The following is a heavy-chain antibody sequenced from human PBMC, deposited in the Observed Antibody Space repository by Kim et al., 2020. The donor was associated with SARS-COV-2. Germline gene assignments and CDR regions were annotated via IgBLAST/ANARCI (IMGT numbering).Heavy chain of an antibody. CDR1: GFTFNTSD. J-gene: IGHJ4*02. CDR2: ISYDGNNE. CDR3: AKVIRWNHDSSGYYSPALFDY. Sequence: GGSLRLSCAASGFTFNTSDMHLVRQAPGKGLQWVAVISYDGNNEYYADSVKGRFTISRDNSKDTLFLQMTSLRVEDTAIYYCAKVIRWNHDSSGYYSPALFDYWGQGTLVTVSS. D-gene: IGHD3-22*01. V-gene: IGHV3-30*18.